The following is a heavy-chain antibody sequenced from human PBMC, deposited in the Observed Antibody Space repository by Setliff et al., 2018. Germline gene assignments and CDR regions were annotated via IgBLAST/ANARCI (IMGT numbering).Heavy chain of an antibody. CDR2: INAGDGNT. Sequence: GASVKVSCKASGYTFTSYAMHWVRQAPGQRLEWMGWINAGDGNTKYSQKFQGRVTMTRNTSISTAYMELSSLRSEDTAVYYCARVGHSSSWLRYYYYGMDVWGQGTTVTVSS. J-gene: IGHJ6*02. V-gene: IGHV1-3*01. D-gene: IGHD6-13*01. CDR1: GYTFTSYA. CDR3: ARVGHSSSWLRYYYYGMDV.